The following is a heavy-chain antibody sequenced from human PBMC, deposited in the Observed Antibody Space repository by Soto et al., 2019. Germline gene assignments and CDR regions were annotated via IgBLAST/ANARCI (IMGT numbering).Heavy chain of an antibody. CDR2: IYYSGST. D-gene: IGHD2-15*01. J-gene: IGHJ4*02. V-gene: IGHV4-39*01. CDR3: AISLWADCSGRSCYPDFDY. CDR1: GGSISSSSYY. Sequence: PSETLSLTCTVSGGSISSSSYYWGWIRQPPGKGLEWIGSIYYSGSTYYNPSLKSRVTISVDTSKNQFSLKLSSVTAADTAVYYCAISLWADCSGRSCYPDFDYWGQAPLVTVSS.